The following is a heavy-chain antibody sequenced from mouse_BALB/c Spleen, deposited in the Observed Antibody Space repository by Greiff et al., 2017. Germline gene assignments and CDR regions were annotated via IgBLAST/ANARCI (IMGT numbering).Heavy chain of an antibody. CDR2: ISSGGST. Sequence: EVKLVESGGGLVKPGGSLKLSCAASGFTFSSYAMSWVRQTPEKRLEWVASISSGGSTYYPDSVKGRFTISRDNARNILYLQMSSLRSEDTAMYYCARGQGYGSSYLDYWGQGTTLTVAS. D-gene: IGHD1-1*01. J-gene: IGHJ2*01. CDR3: ARGQGYGSSYLDY. CDR1: GFTFSSYA. V-gene: IGHV5-6-5*01.